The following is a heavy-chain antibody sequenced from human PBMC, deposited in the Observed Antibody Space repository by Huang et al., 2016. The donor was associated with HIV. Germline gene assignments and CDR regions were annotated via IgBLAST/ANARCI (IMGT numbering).Heavy chain of an antibody. V-gene: IGHV1-69*13. CDR2: SSPMFGTP. J-gene: IGHJ4*02. CDR3: ARGQLGSYGDYDVLY. Sequence: QVQLVQSGSEVKTPGSSVKVSCTASGGTFSKYAISWVRQATGQGLEWRGGSSPMFGTPNYARKFQGRVTITADDSTSTTYVEVSSLRSEDTALYYCARGQLGSYGDYDVLYWGQGTLVTVSS. CDR1: GGTFSKYA. D-gene: IGHD4-17*01.